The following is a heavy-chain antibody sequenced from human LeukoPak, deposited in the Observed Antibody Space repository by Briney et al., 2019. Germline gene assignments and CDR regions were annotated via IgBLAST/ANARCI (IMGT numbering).Heavy chain of an antibody. CDR2: IKEDGSEK. CDR1: KFTFSKYW. J-gene: IGHJ3*02. D-gene: IGHD2-15*01. V-gene: IGHV3-7*01. CDR3: ARHRSGGSQDDAFDM. Sequence: GGSLRLSCAASKFTFSKYWMSWVRQAPGKGLEWVADIKEDGSEKYYVDSVKGRFTISRQNAKNSLFLQMNSLRAEDTAVYYCARHRSGGSQDDAFDMRGQGTMVTVSS.